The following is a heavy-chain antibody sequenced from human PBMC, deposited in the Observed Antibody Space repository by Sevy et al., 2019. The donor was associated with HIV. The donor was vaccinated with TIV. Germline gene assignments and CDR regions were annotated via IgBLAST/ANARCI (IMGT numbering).Heavy chain of an antibody. V-gene: IGHV5-51*01. Sequence: GESLKISCKGSGYRFADYWIGWVRQMPGKGLEYMGLIYPCDSDTSYSPAFQGQVTISVDKSISTAYLQWSSLKASDTAIYYCARGARGTLPSYYYYTLNVWGQGTTVTVSS. D-gene: IGHD1-1*01. CDR3: ARGARGTLPSYYYYTLNV. CDR1: GYRFADYW. J-gene: IGHJ6*02. CDR2: IYPCDSDT.